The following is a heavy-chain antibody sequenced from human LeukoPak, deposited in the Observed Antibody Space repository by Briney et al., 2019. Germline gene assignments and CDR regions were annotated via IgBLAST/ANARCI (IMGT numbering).Heavy chain of an antibody. CDR2: IYYSGST. V-gene: IGHV4-39*02. D-gene: IGHD3-10*01. CDR1: GGSISSSSYY. Sequence: SETLSLTCTVSGGSISSSSYYWGWIRQPPGKGLEWIGSIYYSGSTYYNPSLKSRVTISVDTSKNQFSLKLSSVTAADTAVYYCAKDSRGVFVAGDYYYYMDVWGKGTTVTVSS. CDR3: AKDSRGVFVAGDYYYYMDV. J-gene: IGHJ6*03.